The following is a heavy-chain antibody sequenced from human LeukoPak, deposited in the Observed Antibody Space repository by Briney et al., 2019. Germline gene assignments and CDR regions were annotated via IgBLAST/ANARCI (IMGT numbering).Heavy chain of an antibody. Sequence: GGSLRLSCAASGFTFSSYGMHWVRQAPGKGLAGVAFIRYDGSNKYYADSVKGRFTISGDNSKNTLYLQMNSLRAEDTAVHYCAKAGSSSWDAFDYWGQGTLVTVSS. CDR1: GFTFSSYG. CDR3: AKAGSSSWDAFDY. V-gene: IGHV3-30*02. D-gene: IGHD6-13*01. J-gene: IGHJ4*02. CDR2: IRYDGSNK.